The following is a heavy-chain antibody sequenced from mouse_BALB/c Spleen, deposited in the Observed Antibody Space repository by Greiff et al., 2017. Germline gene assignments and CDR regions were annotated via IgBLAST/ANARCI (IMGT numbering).Heavy chain of an antibody. CDR2: ISSGSSTI. CDR1: GFTFSSFG. D-gene: IGHD1-1*01. V-gene: IGHV5-17*02. Sequence: EVQLVESGGGLVQPGGSRKLSCAASGFTFSSFGMHWVRQAPEKGLEWVAYISSGSSTIYYADTVKGRFTISRDNPKNTLFLQMTSLRSEDTAMYYCAREGPYYYGSSLFDYWGQGTTLTVSS. CDR3: AREGPYYYGSSLFDY. J-gene: IGHJ2*01.